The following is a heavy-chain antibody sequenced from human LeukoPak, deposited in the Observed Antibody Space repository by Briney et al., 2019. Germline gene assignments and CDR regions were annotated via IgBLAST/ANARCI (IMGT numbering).Heavy chain of an antibody. CDR3: ARPSPPGDGYNPCDY. D-gene: IGHD5-24*01. V-gene: IGHV3-30*09. CDR2: ISHDERNK. J-gene: IGHJ4*02. Sequence: GRSLRLPCAATGFTFNNYAMHWVRQAPGRGLEWVAVISHDERNKYYSDSVKGRFAISRDNSNNMLYLQMSSLKIEDTAVYYCARPSPPGDGYNPCDYWGQGALVTVSS. CDR1: GFTFNNYA.